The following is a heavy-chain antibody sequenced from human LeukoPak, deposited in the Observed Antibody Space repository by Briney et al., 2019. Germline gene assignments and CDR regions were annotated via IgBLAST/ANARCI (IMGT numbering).Heavy chain of an antibody. CDR3: AKDRVNYGDGGYFDY. CDR1: GFTFSSYG. J-gene: IGHJ4*02. D-gene: IGHD4-17*01. V-gene: IGHV3-30*02. Sequence: QSGGSLRLSCAASGFTFSSYGMHWVRQAPGKGLEWVAFIRYDGSNKYYADSVKGRFTISRDNSKNTLYLQMNSLRAEDTAVYYCAKDRVNYGDGGYFDYWGQGTLVTVSS. CDR2: IRYDGSNK.